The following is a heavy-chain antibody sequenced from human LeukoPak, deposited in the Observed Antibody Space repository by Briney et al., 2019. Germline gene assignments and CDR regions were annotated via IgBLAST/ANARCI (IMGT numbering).Heavy chain of an antibody. CDR3: ARVSGFSLGVIINPAFDY. CDR2: ISTSSSFI. D-gene: IGHD3-10*01. J-gene: IGHJ4*02. Sequence: PGGSLRLSCAASGFTFSSYAMSWVRQAPGKGLEWVSSISTSSSFIDYADSVKGRFTISRDNAKNSLYLQMNSLRAEDTAIYYCARVSGFSLGVIINPAFDYWGRGTLVTVSS. CDR1: GFTFSSYA. V-gene: IGHV3-21*01.